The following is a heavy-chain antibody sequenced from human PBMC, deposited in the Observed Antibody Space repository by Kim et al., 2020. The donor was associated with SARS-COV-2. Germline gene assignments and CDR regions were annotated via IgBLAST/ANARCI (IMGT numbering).Heavy chain of an antibody. CDR2: IIPILGIA. CDR3: AGAKYCSSTSCYEYGRDY. J-gene: IGHJ4*02. Sequence: SVKVSCKASGGTFSSYAISWVRQAPGQGLEWMGRIIPILGIANYAQKFQGRVTITADKSTSTAYMELSSLRSEDTAVYYCAGAKYCSSTSCYEYGRDYWGQGTLVTVSS. V-gene: IGHV1-69*04. D-gene: IGHD2-2*01. CDR1: GGTFSSYA.